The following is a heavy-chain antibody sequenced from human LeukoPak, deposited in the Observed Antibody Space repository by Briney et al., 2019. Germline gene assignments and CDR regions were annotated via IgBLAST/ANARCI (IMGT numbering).Heavy chain of an antibody. CDR1: GYTFTSYA. CDR2: INAGNGKT. D-gene: IGHD2-2*01. J-gene: IGHJ6*04. CDR3: ARGPLGDCSSTSCSSRKYYGMDV. V-gene: IGHV1-3*01. Sequence: ASVKVSCKASGYTFTSYAMHWVRQAPGQRLESMGWINAGNGKTKYSQKFQGRVTITRDTSASTAYMELSSLRSEDTAVYYCARGPLGDCSSTSCSSRKYYGMDVWGKGTTVTVSS.